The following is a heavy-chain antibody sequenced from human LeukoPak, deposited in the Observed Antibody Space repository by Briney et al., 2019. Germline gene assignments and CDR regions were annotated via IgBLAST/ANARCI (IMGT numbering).Heavy chain of an antibody. D-gene: IGHD6-19*01. J-gene: IGHJ4*02. CDR1: GFPFSSYE. V-gene: IGHV3-48*03. Sequence: GALRLSCAASGFPFSSYEMNWVRQAPGKGLEWVSYISSSGSTIYYADSVKGRFTISRDNAKNSLYLQMNSLRAEDTAVYYCARDGGSAWFLDYWGQGTLVIISS. CDR2: ISSSGSTI. CDR3: ARDGGSAWFLDY.